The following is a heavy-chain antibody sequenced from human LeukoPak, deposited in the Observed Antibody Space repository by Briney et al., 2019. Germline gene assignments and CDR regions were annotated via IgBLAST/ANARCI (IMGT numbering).Heavy chain of an antibody. J-gene: IGHJ4*02. CDR2: INPSCGSK. CDR1: GYTFTSHY. D-gene: IGHD6-19*01. Sequence: ASVKVSCKASGYTFTSHYLHWVRQAPAQGREWMGIINPSCGSKHYAQKFQGRATTTTHTTTSRVAMELSSLRSEDTAVYYCARAPSLKSTGWYFSDYWGQGTLVTVSS. CDR3: ARAPSLKSTGWYFSDY. V-gene: IGHV1-46*01.